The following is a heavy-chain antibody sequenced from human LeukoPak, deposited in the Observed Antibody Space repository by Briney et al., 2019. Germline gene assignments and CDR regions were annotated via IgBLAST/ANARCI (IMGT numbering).Heavy chain of an antibody. CDR3: ARVPQGYYYDSSGYYY. J-gene: IGHJ4*02. D-gene: IGHD3-22*01. V-gene: IGHV1-69*13. Sequence: SVKVSCKASGGTFSSYAISWVRQAPGQGLERMGGIIPIFGTANYAQKFQGRVTITADESTSTAYMELSSLRSEDTAVYYCARVPQGYYYDSSGYYYWGQGTLVTVSS. CDR1: GGTFSSYA. CDR2: IIPIFGTA.